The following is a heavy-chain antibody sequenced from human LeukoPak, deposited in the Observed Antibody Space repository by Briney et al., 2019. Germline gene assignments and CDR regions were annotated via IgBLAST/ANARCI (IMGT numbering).Heavy chain of an antibody. CDR3: ARGWLDGNQGPLGY. Sequence: ASVKISCKSSGCRFTGYFMHWVRQAPGQGLEWMGWINPNSGATDYAQNFQGRVTMTRDTSISTSYMELSRLTSDDTAVYSCARGWLDGNQGPLGYWGQGTLVTVSS. CDR1: GCRFTGYF. V-gene: IGHV1-2*02. D-gene: IGHD5-24*01. CDR2: INPNSGAT. J-gene: IGHJ4*02.